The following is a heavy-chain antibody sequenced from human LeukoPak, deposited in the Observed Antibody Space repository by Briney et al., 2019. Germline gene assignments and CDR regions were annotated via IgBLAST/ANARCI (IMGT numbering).Heavy chain of an antibody. CDR1: GLTFSSYA. CDR2: ISGSGGST. J-gene: IGHJ3*02. D-gene: IGHD6-19*01. CDR3: AKDLYSSGWYGNAFDI. V-gene: IGHV3-23*01. Sequence: PGGSLRLSCAASGLTFSSYAMSWVRQAPGKGLEGVSAISGSGGSTYYADSVKGRFTISRDNSKNTLYLQMNSLRAEDTAVNYCAKDLYSSGWYGNAFDIWGQGTMVTVSS.